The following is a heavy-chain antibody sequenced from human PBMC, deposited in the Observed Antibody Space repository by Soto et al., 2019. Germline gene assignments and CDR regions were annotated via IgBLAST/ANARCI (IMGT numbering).Heavy chain of an antibody. V-gene: IGHV1-69*13. CDR3: ARVRYYGSGSYYTYYYYYGMDV. CDR2: IIPNFGTV. Sequence: SVKVSCKASGGTFNSYAISWVRQVPGEGPEWMGGIIPNFGTVNYAQKFQGRVTITADESTSTAYMELSSLRSEDTAVYYCARVRYYGSGSYYTYYYYYGMDVWDQGTTVTVSS. J-gene: IGHJ6*02. CDR1: GGTFNSYA. D-gene: IGHD3-10*01.